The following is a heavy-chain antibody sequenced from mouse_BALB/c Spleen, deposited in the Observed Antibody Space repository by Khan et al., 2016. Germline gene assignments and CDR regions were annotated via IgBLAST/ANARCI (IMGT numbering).Heavy chain of an antibody. CDR2: INPSTGYT. J-gene: IGHJ2*01. CDR1: GFTFTSYW. CDR3: AGRNCYSRALLDY. V-gene: IGHV1-7*01. D-gene: IGHD1-1*01. Sequence: QVRLQQSGAELAKPGASVKMSCKASGFTFTSYWMNWVKQRPGQGLEWIGHINPSTGYTENNQKFKDKATLTADKSSRTAYMQLSSLTSEDSAVXYCAGRNCYSRALLDYWGQGTTLTVSA.